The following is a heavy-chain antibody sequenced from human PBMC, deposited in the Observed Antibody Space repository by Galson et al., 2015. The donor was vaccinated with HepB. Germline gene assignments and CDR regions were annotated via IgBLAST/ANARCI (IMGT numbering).Heavy chain of an antibody. CDR1: GFTFNSYW. J-gene: IGHJ5*02. D-gene: IGHD1-26*01. V-gene: IGHV3-7*03. CDR2: IEQDGSEK. Sequence: SLRLSCAASGFTFNSYWMSWVRQAPGKGLEWVANIEQDGSEKYYVDSVKGRFTISRDNAKNSLYLQMNSLRAEDTAVYYCARGRSGSYYEYNWFDPWGQGTLVTVSS. CDR3: ARGRSGSYYEYNWFDP.